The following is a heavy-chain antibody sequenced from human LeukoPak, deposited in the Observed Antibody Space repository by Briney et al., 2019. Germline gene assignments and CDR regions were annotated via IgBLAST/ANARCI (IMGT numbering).Heavy chain of an antibody. CDR1: GYSISSGYY. CDR3: ARGESANWFDP. CDR2: IYHSGST. Sequence: PSETLSLTCTVSGYSISSGYYWGWIRQPPGKGLEWIGSIYHSGSTYYNPSLKSRVTISVDTSKSQFSLKLSSVTAADTAVYYCARGESANWFDPWGQGTLVTVSS. J-gene: IGHJ5*02. V-gene: IGHV4-38-2*02. D-gene: IGHD3-16*01.